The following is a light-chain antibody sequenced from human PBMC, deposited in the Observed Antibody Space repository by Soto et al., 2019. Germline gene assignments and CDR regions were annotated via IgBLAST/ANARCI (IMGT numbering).Light chain of an antibody. CDR2: DAY. CDR1: QNVNNK. J-gene: IGKJ2*01. CDR3: QQYDNWPPYT. Sequence: EIVLTQSPGTLSVSPGERASLSGRASQNVNNKVVWYQQKSGLPPRLLIYDAYFRATGVPARFSGRGSGTEFTLTITSLQSEDFATYYCQQYDNWPPYTFGPGTQLEI. V-gene: IGKV3-15*01.